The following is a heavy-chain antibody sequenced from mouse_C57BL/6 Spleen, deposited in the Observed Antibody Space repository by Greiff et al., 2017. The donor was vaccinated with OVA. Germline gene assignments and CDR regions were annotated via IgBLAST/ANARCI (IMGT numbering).Heavy chain of an antibody. D-gene: IGHD1-1*01. CDR3: ARDTTVVARAMDY. CDR2: ISSGSSTI. CDR1: GFTFSDYG. Sequence: DVHLVESGGGLVKPGGSLTLSCAASGFTFSDYGMHWVRQAPETGLEWVAYISSGSSTIYYAATVKGRFTISRYNAKNTLFLQMTSLRSEDTAMYYCARDTTVVARAMDYWGQGTSVTVSS. J-gene: IGHJ4*01. V-gene: IGHV5-17*01.